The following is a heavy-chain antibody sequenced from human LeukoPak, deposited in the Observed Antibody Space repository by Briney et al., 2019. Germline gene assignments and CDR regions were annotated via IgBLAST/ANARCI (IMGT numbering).Heavy chain of an antibody. CDR1: GFTFSSXA. CDR3: AREASLYCSGNDCYWAFDR. V-gene: IGHV3-7*01. Sequence: GFTFSSXAMSWVRQAPGKGLEWVANXKRDESKRYYVDSVKGRFTISRDNAKNSLYLQISSLRAEDTAVYYCAREASLYCSGNDCYWAFDRWGQGTLVTVSS. CDR2: XKRDESKR. D-gene: IGHD2-15*01. J-gene: IGHJ5*02.